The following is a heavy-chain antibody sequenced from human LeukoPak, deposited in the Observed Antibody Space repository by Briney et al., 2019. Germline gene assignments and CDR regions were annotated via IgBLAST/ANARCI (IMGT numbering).Heavy chain of an antibody. V-gene: IGHV1-8*01. D-gene: IGHD6-13*01. CDR1: GYTFTSYD. Sequence: GASVKVSCKASGYTFTSYDINWVRQATGQGLEWMGWMNPNSGNTGYAQKFQGRVTMTRNTSISTAYMELSSLGSEDTAVYYCARGAKGIAAAGTDYWGQGTLVTVSS. CDR2: MNPNSGNT. CDR3: ARGAKGIAAAGTDY. J-gene: IGHJ4*02.